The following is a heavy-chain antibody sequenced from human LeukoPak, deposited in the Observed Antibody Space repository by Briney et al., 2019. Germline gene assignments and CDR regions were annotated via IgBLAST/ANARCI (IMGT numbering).Heavy chain of an antibody. D-gene: IGHD5-18*01. V-gene: IGHV4-59*01. J-gene: IGHJ4*02. CDR2: IYYSGST. CDR1: GVSISSYY. CDR3: ARGPTAMVSYYFDY. Sequence: SETLSLTCTASGVSISSYYWSWIRQPPGKGLEWIGYIYYSGSTNYNPSLTSRVTISVDTSKNQFSLKLSSVTAADTAVYYCARGPTAMVSYYFDYWGQGTLVSVSS.